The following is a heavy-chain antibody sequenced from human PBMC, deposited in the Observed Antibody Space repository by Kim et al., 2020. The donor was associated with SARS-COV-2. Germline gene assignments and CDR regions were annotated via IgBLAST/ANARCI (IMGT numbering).Heavy chain of an antibody. D-gene: IGHD3-9*01. CDR2: ISYSGET. Sequence: SETLSLTCTVSGDSISSRGYLWAWIRQSPGMGLEWLASISYSGETYYNPSLKSRGTISKDTSKNQLSLKLNSVTAADTALSYCARYSTSDWSLRYWGQGT. J-gene: IGHJ4*02. CDR1: GDSISSRGYL. V-gene: IGHV4-39*07. CDR3: ARYSTSDWSLRY.